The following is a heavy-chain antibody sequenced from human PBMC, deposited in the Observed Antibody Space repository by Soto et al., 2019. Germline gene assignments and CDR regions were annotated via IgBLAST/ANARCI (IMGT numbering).Heavy chain of an antibody. CDR2: LLYDGSNK. CDR3: ARDRVNYYDSIDY. Sequence: PGGSLRLSCAASGFTFSSYAMHWVRQAPGKGLEWVAVLLYDGSNKYYADSVKGRFTISRDNSNNTLYLQMNSLRAEDTAVYYCARDRVNYYDSIDYWGQGTLVTVSS. J-gene: IGHJ4*02. V-gene: IGHV3-30-3*01. D-gene: IGHD3-22*01. CDR1: GFTFSSYA.